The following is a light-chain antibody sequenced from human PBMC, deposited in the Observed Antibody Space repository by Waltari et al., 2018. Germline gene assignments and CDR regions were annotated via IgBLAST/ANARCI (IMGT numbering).Light chain of an antibody. CDR2: LNN. Sequence: QSVLTQPPSASGTPGQRVTISCSGSSSNIGTYNVNWYQHLPGAAPKLLICLNNPAPSGGPYRFPAPQSGTSASLAIRGLQAEDEGDYYCAAWDCSLNGVVFGGGTKLTVL. CDR1: SSNIGTYN. V-gene: IGLV1-44*01. J-gene: IGLJ2*01. CDR3: AAWDCSLNGVV.